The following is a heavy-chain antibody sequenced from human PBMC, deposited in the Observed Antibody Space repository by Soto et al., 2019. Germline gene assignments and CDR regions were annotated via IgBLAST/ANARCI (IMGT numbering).Heavy chain of an antibody. Sequence: EVRLVESGGGLVQPGRSLRLSCAASGFTFDYYAMHWVRHAPWKGLEWVSGITWNSGTIDYADSVKGRFTISRDNAKNFLYLHMNSLRAEDTALYYCAKDTFYGSGTYYLLSDWGQGTLVTVSS. J-gene: IGHJ4*02. D-gene: IGHD3-10*01. CDR1: GFTFDYYA. CDR2: ITWNSGTI. CDR3: AKDTFYGSGTYYLLSD. V-gene: IGHV3-9*01.